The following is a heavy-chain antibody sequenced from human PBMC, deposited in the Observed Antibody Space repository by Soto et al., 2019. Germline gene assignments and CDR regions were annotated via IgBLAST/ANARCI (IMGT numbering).Heavy chain of an antibody. CDR1: GFSLSNAMVG. CDR3: ALISQYAYDFDY. D-gene: IGHD2-2*01. CDR2: ILSSGEK. Sequence: QVTLKESGPVLVKPTETLTLTCTVSGFSLSNAMVGVSWIRQSPGKALEWLAHILSSGEKSYSTSLKSRVTISKDTSRSQVVLTMTRMDPVDTATYYCALISQYAYDFDYWGQGTLVTVSS. J-gene: IGHJ4*02. V-gene: IGHV2-26*01.